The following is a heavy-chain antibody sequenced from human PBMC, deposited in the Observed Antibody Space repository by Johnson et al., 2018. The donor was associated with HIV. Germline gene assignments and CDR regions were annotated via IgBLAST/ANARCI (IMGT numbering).Heavy chain of an antibody. D-gene: IGHD3-22*01. CDR3: ARVSSGGAFDI. CDR2: IKQDGSEK. V-gene: IGHV3-7*03. Sequence: VQLVESGGGLVQPGGSLRLSCAASGFTFSSYVMSWVRQAPGKGLEWVANIKQDGSEKYYVDSVKGRFTISRDNAKNSLYLQMNSLRAEDTALYYCARVSSGGAFDIWGQGTMVTVSS. J-gene: IGHJ3*02. CDR1: GFTFSSYV.